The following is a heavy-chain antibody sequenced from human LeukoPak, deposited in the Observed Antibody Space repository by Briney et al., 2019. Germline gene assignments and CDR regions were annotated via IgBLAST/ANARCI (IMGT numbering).Heavy chain of an antibody. CDR1: GGSISSGGYY. Sequence: PSQTLSLTCTVSGGSISSGGYYWSWIRQPPGKGLEWIGYIYYSGSTNYNPSLKSRVTISVDTSKNQFSLKLSSVTAADTAVYYCARRASSSGLFEYWGQGTLVTVSS. J-gene: IGHJ4*02. V-gene: IGHV4-61*08. CDR3: ARRASSSGLFEY. CDR2: IYYSGST.